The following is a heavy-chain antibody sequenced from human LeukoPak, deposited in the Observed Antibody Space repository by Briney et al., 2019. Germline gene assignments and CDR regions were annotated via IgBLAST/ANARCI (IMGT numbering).Heavy chain of an antibody. J-gene: IGHJ4*02. Sequence: GRSLRLSCAASGFTFSSYGMHWVRQAPGKWLEWVAVIWYDGSNKYYADSVKGRFTISRDNSKNTLYLQMNSLRAEDTAVYYCARDPNSSGYYFPSYFDYWGQGTLVTVSS. CDR1: GFTFSSYG. CDR2: IWYDGSNK. V-gene: IGHV3-33*01. CDR3: ARDPNSSGYYFPSYFDY. D-gene: IGHD3-22*01.